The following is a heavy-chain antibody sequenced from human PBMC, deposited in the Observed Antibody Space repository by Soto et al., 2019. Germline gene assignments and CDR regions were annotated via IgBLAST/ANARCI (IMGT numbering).Heavy chain of an antibody. CDR1: GFTVSSNY. V-gene: IGHV3-53*02. D-gene: IGHD3-16*01. J-gene: IGHJ4*02. CDR2: IFSGGNT. Sequence: EVQLVETGGGLIQPGGSLRLSCAASGFTVSSNYMNWVRQAPGKGLEWVSVIFSGGNTYYADSVKARFTISRDNSKNMLYLQMNSLKADDTAVYYCARDVGGGYYDYWGQGTLVTVS. CDR3: ARDVGGGYYDY.